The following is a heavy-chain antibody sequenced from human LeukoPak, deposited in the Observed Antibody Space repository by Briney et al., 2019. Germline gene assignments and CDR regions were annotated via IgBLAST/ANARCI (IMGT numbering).Heavy chain of an antibody. CDR2: IYYSGST. Sequence: SETLSLTCTVSGGSISSGDYYWSWIRQPPGKGLEWIGSIYYSGSTYYNPSLKSRVTISVDTSKNQFSLKLSSVTAADTAVYYCAKEAEAGISFISVPGSYYKGIDPWGQGTLVTVFS. J-gene: IGHJ5*02. D-gene: IGHD3-10*01. V-gene: IGHV4-39*07. CDR1: GGSISSGDYY. CDR3: AKEAEAGISFISVPGSYYKGIDP.